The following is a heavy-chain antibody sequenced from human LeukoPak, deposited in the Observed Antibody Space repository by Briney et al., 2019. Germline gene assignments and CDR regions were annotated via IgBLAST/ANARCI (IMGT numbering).Heavy chain of an antibody. J-gene: IGHJ4*02. D-gene: IGHD2-2*01. Sequence: PSQTLSLTCTVSGGSISSGSYYWSWIRQPAGKGLEWIGRIYTSGGTNYNPSLKSRVTMSVDTSKNQFSLKLSSVTAADTAVYYCAGEAPADPTDYWGQGTLVTVSS. CDR3: AGEAPADPTDY. V-gene: IGHV4-61*02. CDR2: IYTSGGT. CDR1: GGSISSGSYY.